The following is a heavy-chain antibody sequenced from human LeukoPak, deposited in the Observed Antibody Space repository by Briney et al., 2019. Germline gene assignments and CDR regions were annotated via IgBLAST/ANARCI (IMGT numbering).Heavy chain of an antibody. CDR3: GRDSVREAAAVPDY. Sequence: GGSLRDSRVATRFTPRSYRINWVRPAPGKGLEWVSSISGSSSHIHYTHSLWGRFTISRDNAENSVYLQMRSQRADDSGGYFFGRDSVREAAAVPDYWGQRTLVTVSS. V-gene: IGHV3-21*06. CDR2: ISGSSSHI. CDR1: RFTPRSYR. D-gene: IGHD6-13*01. J-gene: IGHJ4*02.